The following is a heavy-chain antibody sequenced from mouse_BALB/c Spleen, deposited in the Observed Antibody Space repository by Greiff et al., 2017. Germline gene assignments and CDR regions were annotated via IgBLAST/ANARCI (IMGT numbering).Heavy chain of an antibody. CDR3: ARGLRRGLAWFAY. V-gene: IGHV5-6-5*01. CDR2: ISSGGST. J-gene: IGHJ3*01. D-gene: IGHD2-12*01. CDR1: GFTFSSYA. Sequence: EVKLMESGGGLVKPGGSLKLSCAASGFTFSSYAMSWVRQTPEKRLEWVASISSGGSTYYPDSVKGRFTISRDNARNILYLQMSSLRSEDTAMYYCARGLRRGLAWFAYWGQGTLVTVSA.